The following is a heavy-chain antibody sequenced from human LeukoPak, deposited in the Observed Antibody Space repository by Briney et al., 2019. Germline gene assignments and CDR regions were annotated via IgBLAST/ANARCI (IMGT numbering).Heavy chain of an antibody. CDR3: ASLDGSDGGY. V-gene: IGHV4-39*07. Sequence: PSETLSLTCTVSGGSISSSSYYWGWIRQPPGKGLEWIGSIYYSGSTYYNPSLKSRVTISVDTSKNQFSLKLSSVTAADTAVYYCASLDGSDGGYWGQGTLVTVSS. CDR1: GGSISSSSYY. CDR2: IYYSGST. D-gene: IGHD5-24*01. J-gene: IGHJ4*02.